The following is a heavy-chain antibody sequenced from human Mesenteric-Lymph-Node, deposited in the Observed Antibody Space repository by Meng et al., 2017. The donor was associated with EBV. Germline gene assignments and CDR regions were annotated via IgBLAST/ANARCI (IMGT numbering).Heavy chain of an antibody. J-gene: IGHJ4*02. V-gene: IGHV3-53*01. CDR2: IYSGGTT. D-gene: IGHD6-19*01. CDR3: AASSGWWRLDY. Sequence: EVGLVESGGGLIQPGGSLRLSCAASGFPVSGDYMSWVRQAPGKGLEWVSTIYSGGTTFYAESLKGRFTISRDHSKNMLYLQMNSLRAADTAMYYCAASSGWWRLDYWGQGILVTVSS. CDR1: GFPVSGDY.